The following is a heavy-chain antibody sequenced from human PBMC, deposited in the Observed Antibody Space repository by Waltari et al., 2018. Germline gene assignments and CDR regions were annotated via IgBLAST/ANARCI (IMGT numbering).Heavy chain of an antibody. Sequence: QVQLVQSGAEVKKPGASVKVSCKASGYTFTSYYMHWVRQAPGQGLEWMGRINPSGGSTSYAQKFQDRVTMTRDTSTSTVYMELSSLRSEDTAVYYCARVGQRGIAAAGSDYWGQGTLVTVSS. CDR1: GYTFTSYY. J-gene: IGHJ4*02. V-gene: IGHV1-46*01. CDR2: INPSGGST. D-gene: IGHD6-13*01. CDR3: ARVGQRGIAAAGSDY.